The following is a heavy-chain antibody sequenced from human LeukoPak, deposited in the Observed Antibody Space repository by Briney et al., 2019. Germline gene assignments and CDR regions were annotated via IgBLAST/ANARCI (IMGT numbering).Heavy chain of an antibody. CDR1: GGFISSYY. Sequence: SETLSLTCTVSGGFISSYYWSWIRQPPGKGLEWIGYIYYSGSTNYNPSLKSRVTISVDTSKNQFSLKLSSVTAADTAVYYCARGRDKLWPTEIVYWGQGTLVTVSS. D-gene: IGHD3-16*01. CDR3: ARGRDKLWPTEIVY. V-gene: IGHV4-59*08. J-gene: IGHJ4*02. CDR2: IYYSGST.